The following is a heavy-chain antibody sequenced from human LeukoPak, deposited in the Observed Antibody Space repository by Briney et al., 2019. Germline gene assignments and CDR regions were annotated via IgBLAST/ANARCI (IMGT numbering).Heavy chain of an antibody. CDR1: GFIFSSYA. D-gene: IGHD3-9*01. CDR2: ISGSGGTT. J-gene: IGHJ4*02. V-gene: IGHV3-23*01. Sequence: GGSLRLSCAASGFIFSSYAMSWVRQAPGKGLQWVSEISGSGGTTNHADSVKGRFTISRDNAKNTLYLQMNSLRAEDTAVYYCARDEYDILTDYDYWGQGILVTVSS. CDR3: ARDEYDILTDYDY.